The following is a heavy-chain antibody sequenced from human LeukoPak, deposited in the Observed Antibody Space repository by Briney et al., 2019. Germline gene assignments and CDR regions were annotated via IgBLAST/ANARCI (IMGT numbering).Heavy chain of an antibody. CDR3: AKAQGSITMVRGVIINYGMDV. V-gene: IGHV3-7*03. CDR2: INQDGSQK. J-gene: IGHJ6*02. CDR1: GFTFSSYW. Sequence: PGGSLRLSCAASGFTFSSYWMSWVRQAPGKGLEWVANINQDGSQKYYVDSVKGRFTISRDNAKNSLYLQMNSLRAEDTAVYYCAKAQGSITMVRGVIINYGMDVWGQGTAVTVSS. D-gene: IGHD3-10*01.